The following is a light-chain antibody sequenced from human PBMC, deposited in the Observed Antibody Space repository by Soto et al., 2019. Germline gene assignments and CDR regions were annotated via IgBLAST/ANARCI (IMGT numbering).Light chain of an antibody. CDR3: QQYYQYPRT. V-gene: IGKV1-8*01. J-gene: IGKJ1*01. Sequence: AIRVTQSPSSISASTGDRVTITCRASQEIGPFLAWYQQRPGKAPNLLPYASSTLKSGVPSRFSGSGSGTDFTLTISNLQSEDSATYFCQQYYQYPRTFGQGTKVEIK. CDR1: QEIGPF. CDR2: ASS.